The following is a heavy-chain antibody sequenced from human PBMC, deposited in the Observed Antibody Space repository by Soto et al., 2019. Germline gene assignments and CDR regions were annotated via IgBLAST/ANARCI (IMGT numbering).Heavy chain of an antibody. V-gene: IGHV3-23*01. J-gene: IGHJ4*02. CDR1: GFTFSSYA. CDR2: ISWSGDDT. CDR3: ARDPSTGSADY. Sequence: EVQLLESGGDLVQPRGSLRLSCAASGFTFSSYAMNWVRQAPGKGLEWVSTISWSGDDTYYVDSVKGRFTISRDNSKNTLYLQMNSLRAEDSAVYYCARDPSTGSADYWGQGTLVIVSS. D-gene: IGHD3-9*01.